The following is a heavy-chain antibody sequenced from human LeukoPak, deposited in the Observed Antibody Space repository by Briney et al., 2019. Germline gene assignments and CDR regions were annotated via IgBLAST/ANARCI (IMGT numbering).Heavy chain of an antibody. CDR1: GFTFNSPSW. Sequence: AGGSLRLSCAGSGFTFNSPSWMSWVRQAPGKGLEWVANINADGSRKYYVDSVKGRFTISKDNAKKSLYLGMNSLTAEDTAVYYCARSERWGQGTLVTVSS. CDR2: INADGSRK. CDR3: ARSER. J-gene: IGHJ4*02. V-gene: IGHV3-7*01.